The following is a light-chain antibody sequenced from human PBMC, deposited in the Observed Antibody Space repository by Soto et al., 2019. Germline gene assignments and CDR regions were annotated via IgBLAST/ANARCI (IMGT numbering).Light chain of an antibody. Sequence: EIVMTQSPATLSVSPGERATLSCRASQSVSSDLAWYHQKPGQAPRLLIYSASTRATGNPARFSGSGSGTEFTLTINSLQSEDFAVYYCQQYNNWPRTFGQGTKVEIK. CDR3: QQYNNWPRT. CDR2: SAS. J-gene: IGKJ1*01. V-gene: IGKV3-15*01. CDR1: QSVSSD.